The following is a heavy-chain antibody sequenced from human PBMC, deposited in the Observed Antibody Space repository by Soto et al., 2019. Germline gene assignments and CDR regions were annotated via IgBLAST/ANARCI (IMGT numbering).Heavy chain of an antibody. J-gene: IGHJ4*02. D-gene: IGHD5-18*01. CDR3: ARASPIGLDTAMVPDY. Sequence: PSETLSLTCTVSGGSISIYYWSWIRQPPGKGLEWIGYIYYSGSTNYNPSLKSRVTISVDTSKNQFSLKLSSVTAADTAVYYCARASPIGLDTAMVPDYWGQGTLVTVSS. CDR1: GGSISIYY. CDR2: IYYSGST. V-gene: IGHV4-59*01.